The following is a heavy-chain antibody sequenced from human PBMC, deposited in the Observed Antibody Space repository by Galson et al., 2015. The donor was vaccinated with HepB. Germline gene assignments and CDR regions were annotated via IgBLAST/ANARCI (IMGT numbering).Heavy chain of an antibody. J-gene: IGHJ4*02. CDR1: GFTFSSYS. Sequence: SLRLSCAASGFTFSSYSMNWVRQAPGKGLEWVSSISSSSSYIYYADSVKGRFTISRDNAKNSLYLQMNSLRAEDTAVYYRARGRYDLYYFDYWGQGTLVTVSS. D-gene: IGHD1-14*01. V-gene: IGHV3-21*01. CDR3: ARGRYDLYYFDY. CDR2: ISSSSSYI.